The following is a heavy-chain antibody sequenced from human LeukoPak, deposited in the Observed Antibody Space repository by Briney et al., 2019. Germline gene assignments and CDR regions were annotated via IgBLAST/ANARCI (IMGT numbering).Heavy chain of an antibody. D-gene: IGHD1-26*01. CDR3: AREVGMSGSYFDY. V-gene: IGHV1-69*01. J-gene: IGHJ4*03. CDR2: IIPIFGTA. CDR1: GGTFSSYA. Sequence: SVKVSCKASGGTFSSYAIRWVRQALGQGLEWMGGIIPIFGTANYAQKFQGRVTITADESTITAYMELSSLRSEDTAVYYCAREVGMSGSYFDYWGQGTLVTVSS.